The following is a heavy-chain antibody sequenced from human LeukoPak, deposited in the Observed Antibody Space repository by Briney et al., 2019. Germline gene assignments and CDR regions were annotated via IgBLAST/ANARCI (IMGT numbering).Heavy chain of an antibody. CDR1: GGSISSYY. Sequence: SETLSLTCTVSGGSISSYYWSWIRQPPGKGLEWIRYIYYSGSTNYNPSLKSRVTISVDTSKNQFSLKLSSVTAADTAVYYCARDLSGSIYFDYWGQGTLVTVSS. CDR3: ARDLSGSIYFDY. J-gene: IGHJ4*02. V-gene: IGHV4-59*01. CDR2: IYYSGST. D-gene: IGHD5-12*01.